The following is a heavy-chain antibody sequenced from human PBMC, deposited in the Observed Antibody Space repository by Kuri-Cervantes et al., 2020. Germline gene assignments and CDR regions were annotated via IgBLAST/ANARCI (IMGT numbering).Heavy chain of an antibody. CDR1: GFTFSSYA. J-gene: IGHJ4*02. CDR2: ISYDGSNK. CDR3: AKSAPRIYTVTSLDY. D-gene: IGHD4-17*01. Sequence: GESLKISCAASGFTFSSYAMHWVRQVPGKGLEWVAVISYDGSNKYYADSVKGRFTISRDNSKNTLYLQMNSLTAEDTAVYYCAKSAPRIYTVTSLDYWGQGTLVTVSS. V-gene: IGHV3-30*18.